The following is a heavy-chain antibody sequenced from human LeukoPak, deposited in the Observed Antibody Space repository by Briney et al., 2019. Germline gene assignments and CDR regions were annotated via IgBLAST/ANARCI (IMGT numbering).Heavy chain of an antibody. J-gene: IGHJ4*02. V-gene: IGHV1-8*01. D-gene: IGHD6-6*01. CDR2: MTPNNGNA. Sequence: ASVNVSCRASGYTFTNFDINWVRQAAGQGVEWGGWMTPNNGNAGFAQKLQGRVTLTRDTSISTAFMELRSLRSDDTAVYYCARAEYSRPHFDYWGQGTLVTVSS. CDR1: GYTFTNFD. CDR3: ARAEYSRPHFDY.